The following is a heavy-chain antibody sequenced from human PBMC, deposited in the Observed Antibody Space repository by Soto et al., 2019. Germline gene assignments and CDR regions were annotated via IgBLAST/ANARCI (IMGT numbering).Heavy chain of an antibody. CDR2: INHSGST. CDR1: GGSFSGYY. V-gene: IGHV4-34*01. J-gene: IGHJ6*02. CDR3: ARGEYCSSTSCPYYYYGMDV. D-gene: IGHD2-2*01. Sequence: SETLSLTCAFYGGSFSGYYWSWIRQPPGKGLEWIGEINHSGSTNYNPSLKSRVTISVDTSKNQFSLKLSSVTAADTAVYYCARGEYCSSTSCPYYYYGMDVWGQGTTVTVS.